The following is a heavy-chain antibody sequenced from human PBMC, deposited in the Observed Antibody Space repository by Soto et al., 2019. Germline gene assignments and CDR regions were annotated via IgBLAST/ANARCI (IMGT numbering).Heavy chain of an antibody. V-gene: IGHV1-2*06. Sequence: QVRLVQSGAEVKKAGASVKVSCKTSGYIFTGYFIHWVRQTPGQGLQWMGRITPNSGDTNYGQTFQGRVTFTTDTSTSTAFMELSCLRSADTALYSCVSWGYGSNSLVSWGQGTLVTVSS. J-gene: IGHJ4*03. D-gene: IGHD4-17*01. CDR1: GYIFTGYF. CDR3: VSWGYGSNSLVS. CDR2: ITPNSGDT.